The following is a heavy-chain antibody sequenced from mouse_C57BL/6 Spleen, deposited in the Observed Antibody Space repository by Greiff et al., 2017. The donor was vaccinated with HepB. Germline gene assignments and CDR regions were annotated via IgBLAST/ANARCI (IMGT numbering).Heavy chain of an antibody. CDR3: ANNYYGTYAMDY. CDR2: IYPGDGDT. Sequence: QVQLKQSGAELVKPGASVKISCKASGYAFSSYWMNWVKQGPGKGLEWIGQIYPGDGDTNYNGKFKGKATLTADKSSSTAYMQLSSLTSEDSAVYFCANNYYGTYAMDYWGQGTSVTVSS. D-gene: IGHD1-1*01. J-gene: IGHJ4*01. V-gene: IGHV1-80*01. CDR1: GYAFSSYW.